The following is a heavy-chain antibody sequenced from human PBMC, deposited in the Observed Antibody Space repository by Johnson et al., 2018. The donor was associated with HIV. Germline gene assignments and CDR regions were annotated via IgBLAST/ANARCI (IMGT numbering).Heavy chain of an antibody. V-gene: IGHV3-15*01. Sequence: VQLVESGGGLVKPGGSLRLSCAASGFTFSNAWRSWVRQAPGKGLEWVGRIKSKTDGGTTDYAAPVKGRFTISRDDSKNTLYLQMNSLKTEDTAVYYCTRDAKLRPLDGPDDAFDIWGQGTMVTVSS. J-gene: IGHJ3*02. CDR2: IKSKTDGGTT. CDR3: TRDAKLRPLDGPDDAFDI. CDR1: GFTFSNAW. D-gene: IGHD2-2*03.